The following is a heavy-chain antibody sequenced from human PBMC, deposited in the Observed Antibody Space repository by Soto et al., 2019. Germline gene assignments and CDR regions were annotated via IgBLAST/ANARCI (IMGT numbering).Heavy chain of an antibody. J-gene: IGHJ6*03. CDR2: IYYSGST. CDR3: ARHSAYYDFWSGYYNYYYYYMAV. V-gene: IGHV4-59*08. D-gene: IGHD3-3*01. Sequence: SETLSLTCTVSGGSISSYYWSWIRQPPGKGLEWIGYIYYSGSTNYNPSLKSRVTISVDTSKNQFSLKLSSVTAADTAVYYCARHSAYYDFWSGYYNYYYYYMAVWGKGTKVTVSS. CDR1: GGSISSYY.